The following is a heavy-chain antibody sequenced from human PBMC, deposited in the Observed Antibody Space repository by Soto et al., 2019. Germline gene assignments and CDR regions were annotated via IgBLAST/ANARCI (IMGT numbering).Heavy chain of an antibody. J-gene: IGHJ4*02. D-gene: IGHD6-25*01. CDR2: MNPSNGNT. Sequence: ASVKVSCKASGYTFTTYDVSWVRQASGQGLEWMGWMNPSNGNTGYAQKFQGRVTMTRNTSISTVYMELSGLRPDYTAVYYCARRKERSGPHYFDYWGQGTRVTVSS. CDR1: GYTFTTYD. V-gene: IGHV1-8*02. CDR3: ARRKERSGPHYFDY.